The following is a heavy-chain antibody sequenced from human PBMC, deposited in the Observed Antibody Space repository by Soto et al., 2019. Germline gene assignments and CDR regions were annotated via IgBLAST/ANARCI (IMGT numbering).Heavy chain of an antibody. V-gene: IGHV4-30-4*01. CDR3: ARVRGRLLRFDP. J-gene: IGHJ5*02. CDR1: GGSIRSGDYS. CDR2: IYYSGST. Sequence: PSXTLYLTSTVSGGSIRSGDYSWSLNRQHPGKGLEWIGYIYYSGSTKYNPSLKSRVTISVDTSKTQLSLKLSSVIAAVTAVYYCARVRGRLLRFDPWGQGTLVTVSS. D-gene: IGHD2-15*01.